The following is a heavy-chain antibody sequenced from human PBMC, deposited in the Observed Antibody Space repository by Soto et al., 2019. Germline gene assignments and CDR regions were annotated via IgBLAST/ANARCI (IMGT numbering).Heavy chain of an antibody. J-gene: IGHJ6*02. V-gene: IGHV1-18*04. Sequence: QVQLVQSGAEVKKPGASVKVSCKASGYTFTSYGISWVRQAPGQGLEWMGWISAYNGNTNYAQKLQGRVTMTTDTSTSTAYMELRSLGSDDTAVYYCARDPGRYSGYDYEAHYGMDVWGQGTTVTVSS. CDR3: ARDPGRYSGYDYEAHYGMDV. CDR1: GYTFTSYG. D-gene: IGHD5-12*01. CDR2: ISAYNGNT.